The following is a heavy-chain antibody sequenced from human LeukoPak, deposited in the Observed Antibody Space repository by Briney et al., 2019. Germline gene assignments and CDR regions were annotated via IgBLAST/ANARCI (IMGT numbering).Heavy chain of an antibody. V-gene: IGHV3-30-3*01. CDR2: ISYDGSNK. J-gene: IGHJ1*01. CDR3: ARDPPTAVAGTVEYFQH. D-gene: IGHD6-19*01. Sequence: SLRLSCAASGFTFSSYAVHWVRQAPGKGLEWVAVISYDGSNKYYADSVKGRFTISRDNSKNTLYLQMNSLRAEDTAVYYCARDPPTAVAGTVEYFQHWGQGTLVTVSS. CDR1: GFTFSSYA.